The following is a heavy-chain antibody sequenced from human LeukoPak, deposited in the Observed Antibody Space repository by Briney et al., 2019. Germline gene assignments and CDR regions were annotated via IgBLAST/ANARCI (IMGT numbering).Heavy chain of an antibody. Sequence: GGSLRLSCAASGFTFSSYSMHWVRQAPGKGLEWISSISSSSSSYSYTYYADSVKGRFTISRDNSKNTLYLQMNSLRAEDTAVYYCAKGRTIFGVDDAFDIWGQGTMVTVSS. CDR1: GFTFSSYS. V-gene: IGHV3-21*01. D-gene: IGHD3-3*01. J-gene: IGHJ3*02. CDR3: AKGRTIFGVDDAFDI. CDR2: ISSSSSSYSYT.